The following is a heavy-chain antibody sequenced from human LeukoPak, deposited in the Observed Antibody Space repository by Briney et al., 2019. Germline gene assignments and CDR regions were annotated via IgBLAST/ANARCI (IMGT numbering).Heavy chain of an antibody. CDR3: AKDFLGSSRAFDI. V-gene: IGHV3-30*18. J-gene: IGHJ3*02. CDR1: GFTFSSYG. Sequence: GGSLRLSCAASGFTFSSYGMHWVRQAPGKGLEWVAVISYDGSNKYFADSVKGRFTICRDNSKNTLYLQMNSLRAEDTAVYYCAKDFLGSSRAFDIWGQGTMVTVSS. D-gene: IGHD2-2*01. CDR2: ISYDGSNK.